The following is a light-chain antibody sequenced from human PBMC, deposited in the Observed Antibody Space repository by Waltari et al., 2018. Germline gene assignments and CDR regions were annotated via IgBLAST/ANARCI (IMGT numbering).Light chain of an antibody. CDR3: SSYTSSATYV. CDR2: DVN. Sequence: QSALTQPASVSGSPGQSITISCTGTTSDVGGYNFVSWYQQHPGIAPKLMIYDVNKRPAGVSNRFSVSKSGNTASLTISGLQAEDESDYYCSSYTSSATYVFGAGTKVTVL. V-gene: IGLV2-14*01. CDR1: TSDVGGYNF. J-gene: IGLJ1*01.